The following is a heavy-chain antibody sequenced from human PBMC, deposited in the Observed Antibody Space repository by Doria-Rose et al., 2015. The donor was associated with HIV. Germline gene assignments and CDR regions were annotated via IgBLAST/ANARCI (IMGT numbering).Heavy chain of an antibody. Sequence: QESGPVPVKPTETLTLTCTVSGVSLSSPGMGVSWIRQPPGKALEWLASIFSDDERSYKTALNSRLTISRGTSKSQVVLTMTDMDPVDTDTYYCARIKSSRWYHKYYFDFWGQGTLDIVS. D-gene: IGHD6-13*01. CDR2: IFSDDER. CDR3: ARIKSSRWYHKYYFDF. J-gene: IGHJ4*02. V-gene: IGHV2-26*01. CDR1: GVSLSSPGMG.